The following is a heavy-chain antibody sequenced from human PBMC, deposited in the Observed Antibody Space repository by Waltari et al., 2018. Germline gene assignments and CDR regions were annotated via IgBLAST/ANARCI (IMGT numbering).Heavy chain of an antibody. CDR1: GFTFAHFG. J-gene: IGHJ4*02. V-gene: IGHV3-23*04. Sequence: EVRLVESGGGLVQRGGSLRLSCASSGFTFAHFGMSGVRQAPGKGLECVSSISGSGGTTYYADSVKGRFTMSKDFSKNTLFLQMNSVRVDDTADYYCAKSSGSYYEVFDRWGRGTLVTVSS. D-gene: IGHD1-26*01. CDR2: ISGSGGTT. CDR3: AKSSGSYYEVFDR.